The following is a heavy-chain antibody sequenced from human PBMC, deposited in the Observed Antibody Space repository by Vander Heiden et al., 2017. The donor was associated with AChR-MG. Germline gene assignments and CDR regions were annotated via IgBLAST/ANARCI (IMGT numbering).Heavy chain of an antibody. CDR3: ARDFVVVLGRESAPGYYYYGMDV. J-gene: IGHJ6*02. D-gene: IGHD2-2*01. CDR1: GYTFTGYY. Sequence: QVQLVQSGAEVKKPGASVKVSCKPSGYTFTGYYMHWVRQAPGQGLEWMGWINPNSGGTNYAQKFQGRVTMTRDTSISTAYMELSRLRSDDTAVYYCARDFVVVLGRESAPGYYYYGMDVWGQGTTVTVSS. CDR2: INPNSGGT. V-gene: IGHV1-2*02.